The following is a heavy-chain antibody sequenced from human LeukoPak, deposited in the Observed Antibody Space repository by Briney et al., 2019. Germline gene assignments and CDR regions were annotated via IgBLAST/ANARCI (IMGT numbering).Heavy chain of an antibody. CDR1: GGSVGSYY. V-gene: IGHV4-4*07. Sequence: PSETLSLTCSVSGGSVGSYYWSCIRQPAGKGLEWIGRIYTSGSTNYNPSLRSRATISADKSKSQFSLKLPSVTAADTAVYYCARDLSYCSSTRCYAPYYFDYWGQGTLVTVSS. D-gene: IGHD2-2*01. CDR2: IYTSGST. J-gene: IGHJ4*02. CDR3: ARDLSYCSSTRCYAPYYFDY.